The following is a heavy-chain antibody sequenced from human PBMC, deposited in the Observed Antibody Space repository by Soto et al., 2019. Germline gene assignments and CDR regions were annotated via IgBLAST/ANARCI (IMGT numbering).Heavy chain of an antibody. CDR3: ARESGYCTNGVCPDLDYYYYGMDV. D-gene: IGHD2-8*01. CDR2: INSDGSST. V-gene: IGHV3-74*01. CDR1: ECTFSSYC. J-gene: IGHJ6*02. Sequence: GGPLRLSCTAAECTFSSYCRHWIRQAPGKGLVWVSRINSDGSSTSYADSVKGRFTISRDNAKNTLYLQMNSLRAEDTAVYYCARESGYCTNGVCPDLDYYYYGMDVWGQGTTVTVS.